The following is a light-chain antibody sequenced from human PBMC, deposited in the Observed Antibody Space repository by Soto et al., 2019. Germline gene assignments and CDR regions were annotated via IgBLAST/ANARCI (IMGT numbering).Light chain of an antibody. V-gene: IGKV3-15*01. CDR2: EAS. J-gene: IGKJ1*01. CDR3: HQYNNWPPLT. CDR1: QTVNSN. Sequence: EIVMTQSPAALSVSPGERVTLSCKASQTVNSNLAWYQQKSGQAPRLLIYEASTRTTGIPARFSGSGSGTDFTLTITSPQSKDFAVYFCHQYNNWPPLTFGQGTKVETK.